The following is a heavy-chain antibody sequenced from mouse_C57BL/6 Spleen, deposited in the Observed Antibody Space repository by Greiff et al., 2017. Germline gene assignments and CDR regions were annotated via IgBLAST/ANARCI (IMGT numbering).Heavy chain of an antibody. CDR2: IYPSDSET. CDR3: ARYDDDGDYFDY. CDR1: GYTFTSYW. V-gene: IGHV1-61*01. Sequence: QVQLQQPGAELVRPGSSVKLSCKASGYTFTSYWMDWVKQRPGQGLEWIGNIYPSDSETHYNPKFKDKATLTVDKSSSTAYMQLSSLTSEDSAVYYCARYDDDGDYFDYWGQGTTLTVSS. D-gene: IGHD2-4*01. J-gene: IGHJ2*01.